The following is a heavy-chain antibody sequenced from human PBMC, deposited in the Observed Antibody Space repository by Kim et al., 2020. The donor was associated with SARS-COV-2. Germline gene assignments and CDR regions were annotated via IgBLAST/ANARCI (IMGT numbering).Heavy chain of an antibody. Sequence: PALRTRVTISVDKSKNQFSLKVTSVTAADTAVYYCARFPGDSGAFWFAPWGQGTLVTVSS. CDR3: ARFPGDSGAFWFAP. J-gene: IGHJ5*02. V-gene: IGHV4-4*02. D-gene: IGHD6-25*01.